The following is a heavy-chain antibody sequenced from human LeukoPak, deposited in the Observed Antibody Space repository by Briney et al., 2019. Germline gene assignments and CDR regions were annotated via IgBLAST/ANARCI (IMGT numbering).Heavy chain of an antibody. V-gene: IGHV3-74*01. J-gene: IGHJ4*02. Sequence: GGSLRLSCAASGFTFSNDWMHWVRQTPGKGLVWVSRINTDGSTTTYADSVKGRFTISRDNAKNTLYLQMNSLRVEDTAVYYCARGRGGSYHYWGQGTLVTVSS. CDR3: ARGRGGSYHY. CDR1: GFTFSNDW. CDR2: INTDGSTT. D-gene: IGHD1-26*01.